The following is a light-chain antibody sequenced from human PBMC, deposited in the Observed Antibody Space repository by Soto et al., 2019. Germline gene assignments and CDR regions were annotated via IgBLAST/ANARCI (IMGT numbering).Light chain of an antibody. CDR3: QQYNTYWT. CDR2: KAS. CDR1: QTISSSW. V-gene: IGKV1-5*03. J-gene: IGKJ1*01. Sequence: IQMTQSPSTLSASVGDRVTIACRASQTISSSWLAWYQQKPGKAPKVLIYKASTLDSGVPSRFSGSGSGTEFTLTIGSLQPDDAATYYCQQYNTYWTFCQGTKADIK.